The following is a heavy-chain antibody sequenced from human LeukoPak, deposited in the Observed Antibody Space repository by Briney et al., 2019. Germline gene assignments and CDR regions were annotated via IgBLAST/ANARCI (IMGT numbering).Heavy chain of an antibody. CDR1: GFAFGIYG. V-gene: IGHV3-33*01. D-gene: IGHD1-14*01. Sequence: GGSLRLSCTASGFAFGIYGMRWVRQDTGKGLEWVASIWPGGARALYADSVKGRFTISRDDSNNTVYLHMNSLKAEDTALYYCVRDRNNNYFDYWGQGTLLTVSS. J-gene: IGHJ4*02. CDR2: IWPGGARA. CDR3: VRDRNNNYFDY.